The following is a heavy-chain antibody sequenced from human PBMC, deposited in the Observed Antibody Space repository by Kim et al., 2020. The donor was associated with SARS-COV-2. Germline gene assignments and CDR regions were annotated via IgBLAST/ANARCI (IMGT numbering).Heavy chain of an antibody. CDR3: TTDVGSSFYYYYGMDV. D-gene: IGHD6-13*01. Sequence: PVKGRFTNSRDDSKNTLYLQMNSLKTEDTAVYYCTTDVGSSFYYYYGMDVWGQGTTVTVSS. J-gene: IGHJ6*02. V-gene: IGHV3-15*01.